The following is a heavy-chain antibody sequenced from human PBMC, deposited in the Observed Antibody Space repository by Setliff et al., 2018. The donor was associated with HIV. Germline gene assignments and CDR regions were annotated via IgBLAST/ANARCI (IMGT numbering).Heavy chain of an antibody. D-gene: IGHD5-18*01. CDR3: ARRRVDAAKAAFDY. CDR1: GGSVSGAYY. Sequence: SETLSLTCTVSGGSVSGAYYWSWIRHLPGKGLEWIGYIYDRASTFYTPSLRSRVTISVDTSKTQFSLKLSSVTAADTAVYYCARRRVDAAKAAFDYWGQGTLVTVSS. V-gene: IGHV4-30-4*08. J-gene: IGHJ4*02. CDR2: IYDRAST.